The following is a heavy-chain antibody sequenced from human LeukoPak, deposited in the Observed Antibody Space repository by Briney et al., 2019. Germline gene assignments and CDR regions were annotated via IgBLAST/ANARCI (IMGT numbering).Heavy chain of an antibody. D-gene: IGHD2-15*01. CDR2: IYTSGST. Sequence: PSQTLSLTCTVSGGSVNSGNYYWTWIRQPAGKGLEWIGRIYTSGSTNYNPSLKSRVTISIDASKNQFSLRLSSVTAADTAVYYCARVGYCSGGSCYYGFDYWGQGTLVTVSS. CDR1: GGSVNSGNYY. CDR3: ARVGYCSGGSCYYGFDY. V-gene: IGHV4-61*02. J-gene: IGHJ4*02.